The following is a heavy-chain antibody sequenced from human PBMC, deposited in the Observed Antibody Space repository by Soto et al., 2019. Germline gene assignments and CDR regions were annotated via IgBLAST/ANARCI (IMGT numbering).Heavy chain of an antibody. Sequence: VASVKVSCKASGYTFTSYGISWVRQAPGQGLEWMGWISAYNGNTNYAQKLQGRVTMTTDTSTSTAYMELRSLRSDDTAVYYCARASGYSYGYYYYGMDVWGQGTTVTVSS. V-gene: IGHV1-18*04. CDR1: GYTFTSYG. J-gene: IGHJ6*02. CDR2: ISAYNGNT. CDR3: ARASGYSYGYYYYGMDV. D-gene: IGHD5-18*01.